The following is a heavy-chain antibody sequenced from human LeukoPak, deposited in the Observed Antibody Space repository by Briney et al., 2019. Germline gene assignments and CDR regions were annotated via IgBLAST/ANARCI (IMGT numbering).Heavy chain of an antibody. Sequence: PGGSLRLSCAASGFTFSSYSMNWVRQAPGKGLEWVSSISSSSSYIYYADSVKGRFTISRDNAKNSLYLQMNSLRAEDTAVYYCARAQFPQWESCAFDIWGQGTMVTVSS. CDR3: ARAQFPQWESCAFDI. CDR2: ISSSSSYI. V-gene: IGHV3-21*01. D-gene: IGHD1-26*01. J-gene: IGHJ3*02. CDR1: GFTFSSYS.